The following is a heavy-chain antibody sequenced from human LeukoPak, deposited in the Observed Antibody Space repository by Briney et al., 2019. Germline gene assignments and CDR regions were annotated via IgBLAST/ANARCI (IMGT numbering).Heavy chain of an antibody. V-gene: IGHV1-2*02. CDR3: ARDYFAAVACILRADYFDY. CDR1: GYTFTGYY. D-gene: IGHD6-19*01. J-gene: IGHJ4*02. CDR2: INPNSGGT. Sequence: ASVKVSCKASGYTFTGYYMHWVRQAPGQGLEWMGWINPNSGGTNYAQKFRGRVTMTRDTSISTAYMELSRLRSDDTAVYYCARDYFAAVACILRADYFDYWGQGTLVTVSS.